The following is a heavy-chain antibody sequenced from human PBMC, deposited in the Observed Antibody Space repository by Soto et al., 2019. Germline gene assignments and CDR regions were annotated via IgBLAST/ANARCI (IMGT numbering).Heavy chain of an antibody. CDR3: VRPYDSSGSCHPFDF. D-gene: IGHD3-22*01. CDR1: GFTFSTYT. V-gene: IGHV3-23*01. CDR2: ITSTSDYS. Sequence: TGGSLRLSCAASGFTFSTYTMSWVRQAPGKGLEWVSAITSTSDYSTHADSVKGRFTISRDNSKSTLYMQMNSLRAEDTTVYYCVRPYDSSGSCHPFDFWGQGTLVTVSS. J-gene: IGHJ4*02.